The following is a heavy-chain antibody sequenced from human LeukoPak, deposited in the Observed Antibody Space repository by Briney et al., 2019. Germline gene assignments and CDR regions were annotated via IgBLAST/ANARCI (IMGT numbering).Heavy chain of an antibody. D-gene: IGHD6-6*01. CDR1: GGSFSGYY. Sequence: SETLSLTCAVYGGSFSGYYWSWIRQPPGKGLEWIGEINHSGSTNYNPSLKSRVTISVDTSKNQFSLKLSSVTAADTAVYYCATGIAARFFGYWGQGTLVTVSS. V-gene: IGHV4-34*01. CDR2: INHSGST. CDR3: ATGIAARFFGY. J-gene: IGHJ4*02.